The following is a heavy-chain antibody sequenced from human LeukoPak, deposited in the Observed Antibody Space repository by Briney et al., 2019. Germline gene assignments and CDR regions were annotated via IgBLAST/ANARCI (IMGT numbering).Heavy chain of an antibody. D-gene: IGHD3-10*01. Sequence: PSETLSLTCTVSGGSISSSSYYWGWIRQPPGKGLEWIGSIYYSGSTYYNPSLKSRVTISVDTSKNQFSLKLSSVTAADTAVYYCARESITVVRGGGDYWGQGTLVTVSS. J-gene: IGHJ4*02. CDR1: GGSISSSSYY. CDR3: ARESITVVRGGGDY. CDR2: IYYSGST. V-gene: IGHV4-39*07.